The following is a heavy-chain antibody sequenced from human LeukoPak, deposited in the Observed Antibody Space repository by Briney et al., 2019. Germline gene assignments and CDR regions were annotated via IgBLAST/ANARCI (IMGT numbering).Heavy chain of an antibody. Sequence: PSETLSLTCAVSGYSISSGYYWGWIRQPLGKGLEWIGTIYRSGSTHYNNPSLKSRVTISVDTSKNQFSLKLSSVTAADTAVYYCARGATTAFHFDYWGQGTLVTVSS. CDR1: GYSISSGYY. D-gene: IGHD1-26*01. J-gene: IGHJ4*02. CDR2: IYRSGSTH. V-gene: IGHV4-38-2*01. CDR3: ARGATTAFHFDY.